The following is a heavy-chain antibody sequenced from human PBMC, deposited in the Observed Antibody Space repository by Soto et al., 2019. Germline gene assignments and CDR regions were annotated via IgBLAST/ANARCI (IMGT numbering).Heavy chain of an antibody. V-gene: IGHV4-30-2*06. D-gene: IGHD3-10*01. Sequence: SETLSLTCAVSGGYVRSGVFSWNWIRQSPGQGLEWIGYVSHSGSPYYTASLRSRVTISLDKSTNQISLNLTSVTPADTAVYFCARGHYYYALDVWGQGTMVTVSS. CDR1: GGYVRSGVFS. CDR3: ARGHYYYALDV. CDR2: VSHSGSP. J-gene: IGHJ3*01.